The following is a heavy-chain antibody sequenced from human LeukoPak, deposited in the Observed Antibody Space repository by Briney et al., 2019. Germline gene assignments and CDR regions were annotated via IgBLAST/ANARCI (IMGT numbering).Heavy chain of an antibody. D-gene: IGHD7-27*01. CDR2: IREDGSEI. CDR3: ARHWAHLDY. V-gene: IGHV3-7*01. CDR1: GYTFNTYW. Sequence: GGSLRLSCVGSGYTFNTYWMNWFRQAPGKGLEWGANIREDGSEIYYLDSVKGRFPIFRDNAKNSLYLQMNGLRAEDTAVYYCARHWAHLDYWGQGTLVTVSS. J-gene: IGHJ4*02.